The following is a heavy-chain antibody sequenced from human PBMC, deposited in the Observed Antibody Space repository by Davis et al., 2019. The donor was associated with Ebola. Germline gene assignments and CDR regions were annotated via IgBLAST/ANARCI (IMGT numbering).Heavy chain of an antibody. CDR2: IYPGDSDT. D-gene: IGHD3-10*01. Sequence: GESLKISCKGSGHSFTSYWIGWVRQMPGKGLEWMGIIYPGDSDTRYSPSFQGQVTISADKSISTAYLQWSSLKASDTAMYYCARSRITMVRGVIWDYWGQGTLVTVSS. V-gene: IGHV5-51*01. CDR1: GHSFTSYW. CDR3: ARSRITMVRGVIWDY. J-gene: IGHJ4*02.